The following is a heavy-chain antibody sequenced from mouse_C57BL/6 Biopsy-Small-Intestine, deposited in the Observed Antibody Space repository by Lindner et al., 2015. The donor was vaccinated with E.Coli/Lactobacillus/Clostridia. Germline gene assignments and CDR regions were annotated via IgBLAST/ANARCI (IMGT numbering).Heavy chain of an antibody. V-gene: IGHV1-81*01. D-gene: IGHD2-13*01. J-gene: IGHJ1*03. CDR3: AYGDYGYFDV. Sequence: VQLQESGAELARPGASVKLSGKASGYTFTNYGICWLKQRTGQGLEWIGEIYRRSGNIYYNEKFKDKATLTADKSSNTAYMELRSLTSEDSAVYFCAYGDYGYFDVWGTGTTVTVSS. CDR2: IYRRSGNI. CDR1: GYTFTNYG.